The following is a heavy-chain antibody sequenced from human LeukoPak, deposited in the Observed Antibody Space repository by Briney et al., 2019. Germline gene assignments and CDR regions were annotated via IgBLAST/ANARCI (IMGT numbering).Heavy chain of an antibody. J-gene: IGHJ3*02. V-gene: IGHV1-69*06. CDR3: ARGDTAMVFGAFDI. CDR1: GGTFSSYA. Sequence: SVKVSCKASGGTFSSYAISWVRQAPGQGLEWMGGIIPIFGTANYAQKFQGRVTITADKSTSTAYMELSSLRSEDTAVYYCARGDTAMVFGAFDIWGQGTMVTVSS. CDR2: IIPIFGTA. D-gene: IGHD5-18*01.